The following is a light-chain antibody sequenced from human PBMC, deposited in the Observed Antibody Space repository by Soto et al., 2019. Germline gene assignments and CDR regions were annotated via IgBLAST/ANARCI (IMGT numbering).Light chain of an antibody. CDR1: SSNIGAEYD. CDR2: TNS. CDR3: QSYDSSLSVV. Sequence: QSVLTQPPSVSGAPGQRVTISCTGSSSNIGAEYDVHWYQQLPGTAPKLLIYTNSNRPSGVPDRFSGSRSGTSASLAITGLRDEAEADYYCQSYDSSLSVVFGGGTKLTVL. V-gene: IGLV1-40*01. J-gene: IGLJ2*01.